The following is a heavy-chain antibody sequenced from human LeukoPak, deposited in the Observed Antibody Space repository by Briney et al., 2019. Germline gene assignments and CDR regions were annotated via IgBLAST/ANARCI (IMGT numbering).Heavy chain of an antibody. V-gene: IGHV4-31*03. CDR1: GGSINSGGYY. J-gene: IGHJ3*02. D-gene: IGHD3-10*01. Sequence: SETLSLTCTVSGGSINSGGYYWSWIRQHPGKGLEWIGHIYYSGSTYYNTSLKSRVTISVDTSKNQFSLKLSSVTAADTAVYYCGAGTFDAFDIWGQGTMVTVSS. CDR2: IYYSGST. CDR3: GAGTFDAFDI.